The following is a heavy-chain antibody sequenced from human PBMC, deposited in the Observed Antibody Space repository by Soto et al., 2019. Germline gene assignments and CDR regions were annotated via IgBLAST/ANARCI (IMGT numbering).Heavy chain of an antibody. J-gene: IGHJ6*03. CDR2: ISWHSGSL. CDR1: GFKFDDYA. CDR3: AKCLGHYVYYHRDV. D-gene: IGHD3-16*01. Sequence: EVQLVESGGGLVQPGRSLRLSCAASGFKFDDYAMHWVRQAPGHGLEWVAGISWHSGSLGYADSVKGRFTISRDHAKNAPYAQTASHSDADTASYSCAKCLGHYVYYHRDVWGKGSAVTVSS. V-gene: IGHV3-9*01.